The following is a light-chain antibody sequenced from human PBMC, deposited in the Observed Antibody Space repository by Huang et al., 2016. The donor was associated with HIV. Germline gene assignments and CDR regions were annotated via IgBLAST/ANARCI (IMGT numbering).Light chain of an antibody. CDR3: QQYGRPPYA. Sequence: DIVLTQSPGTLSLSPGERVTLSCRASQSVNSRSLAWYQQRRGQAHRLLIYDASSRATGSPDRFSGSGSGTEVTLTISRLEPEDVAMYYCQQYGRPPYAFGKGTKLEIK. V-gene: IGKV3-20*01. CDR1: QSVNSRS. J-gene: IGKJ2*01. CDR2: DAS.